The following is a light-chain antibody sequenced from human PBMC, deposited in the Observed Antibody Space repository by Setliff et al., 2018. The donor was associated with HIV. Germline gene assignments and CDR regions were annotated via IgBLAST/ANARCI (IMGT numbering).Light chain of an antibody. V-gene: IGLV2-14*01. J-gene: IGLJ1*01. CDR3: SSYTSSSTYV. CDR2: DVS. Sequence: QSVLTQPASVSGSPGQSITISCTGTSSDVGGYNYVSWYQQHTGKAPKFMIYDVSKRPSGVSNRFSGSKSGNTASLTISGLQAEDEADYYCSSYTSSSTYVFGTGTNFTVL. CDR1: SSDVGGYNY.